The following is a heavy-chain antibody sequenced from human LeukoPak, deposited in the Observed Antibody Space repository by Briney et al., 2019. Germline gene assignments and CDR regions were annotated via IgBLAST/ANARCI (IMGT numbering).Heavy chain of an antibody. Sequence: GGSLRLSCAASGFTVSSNYMSWVRQAPGKGLEWVAFIRYDGNNKYYADSVKGRLTISRDNSKNTLYLQMNSLRAEDTAVYYCVKDPVASAVAGTNYFDYWGQGTLVTVSS. CDR3: VKDPVASAVAGTNYFDY. CDR2: IRYDGNNK. D-gene: IGHD6-19*01. V-gene: IGHV3-30*02. J-gene: IGHJ4*02. CDR1: GFTVSSNY.